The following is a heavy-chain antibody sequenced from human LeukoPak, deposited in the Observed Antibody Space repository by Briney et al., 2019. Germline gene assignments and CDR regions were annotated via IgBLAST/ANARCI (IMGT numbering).Heavy chain of an antibody. D-gene: IGHD3-3*01. CDR3: ARETHYDFWSGYLFDY. CDR2: IYYSGST. Sequence: SETLSLTCTVSGGSISSGGYYWSWLRQHPGTGLEWIGYIYYSGSTYYNPSLKSRVTISVDTSKNQFSLKLSSVTAADTAVYYCARETHYDFWSGYLFDYWGQGTLVTVSS. CDR1: GGSISSGGYY. V-gene: IGHV4-31*03. J-gene: IGHJ4*02.